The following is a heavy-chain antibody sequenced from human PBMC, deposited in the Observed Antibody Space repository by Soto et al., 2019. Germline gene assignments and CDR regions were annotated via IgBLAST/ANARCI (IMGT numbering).Heavy chain of an antibody. Sequence: SATLYHTCAVSGCVIGDGYHWGCIRHPPWKELEWIGTISHSGDTYYNPSLKSRVTISIDTAKNHLSLILSSVTAADTATYYCTRIYCTTTSCFINGMDVWGQGNTVTVSS. CDR3: TRIYCTTTSCFINGMDV. J-gene: IGHJ6*02. V-gene: IGHV4-38-2*01. CDR2: ISHSGDT. CDR1: GCVIGDGYH. D-gene: IGHD2-2*01.